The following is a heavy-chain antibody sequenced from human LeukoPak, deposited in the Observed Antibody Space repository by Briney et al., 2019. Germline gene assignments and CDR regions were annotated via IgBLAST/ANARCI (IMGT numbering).Heavy chain of an antibody. V-gene: IGHV4-59*08. CDR1: GCSISSYY. D-gene: IGHD4-17*01. CDR2: IYYSGST. J-gene: IGHJ4*02. CDR3: ARHAYGDYVYFDY. Sequence: PSETLSLTCTVSGCSISSYYWSWIRQPPGKGLGWIGYIYYSGSTNYNPSLKSRVTISVDTSKNQFSLKLSSVIAADTAVYYCARHAYGDYVYFDYWGQGTLVTVSS.